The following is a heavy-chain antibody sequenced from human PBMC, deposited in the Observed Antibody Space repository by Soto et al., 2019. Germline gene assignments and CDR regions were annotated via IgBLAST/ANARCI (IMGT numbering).Heavy chain of an antibody. J-gene: IGHJ4*02. CDR2: IFYSGST. D-gene: IGHD6-19*01. V-gene: IGHV4-59*11. CDR3: ARVGSSGWSPDY. CDR1: GGPISGHY. Sequence: SETLSLTCPVSGGPISGHYWTWIRQPPGKGLEWIGYIFYSGSTNYNPSLKSRVTISVDTSKNQFSLKLSSVTAADTAVYYCARVGSSGWSPDYWGPGTLVTVSS.